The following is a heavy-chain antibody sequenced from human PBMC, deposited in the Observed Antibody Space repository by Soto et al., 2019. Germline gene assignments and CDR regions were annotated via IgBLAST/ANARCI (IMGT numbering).Heavy chain of an antibody. CDR3: ARLVVPVLLDY. CDR1: GGSISSSSYY. V-gene: IGHV4-39*01. J-gene: IGHJ4*02. CDR2: IYYSGST. Sequence: QLQLQESGPGLVKPTETLSLTCTVSGGSISSSSYYWGWIRQPPGKGLEWIGSIYYSGSTYYNPSLKSRVTISVDTSKNQFSLKLSSVTAADTAVYYCARLVVPVLLDYWGLGTLVTVSS. D-gene: IGHD2-2*01.